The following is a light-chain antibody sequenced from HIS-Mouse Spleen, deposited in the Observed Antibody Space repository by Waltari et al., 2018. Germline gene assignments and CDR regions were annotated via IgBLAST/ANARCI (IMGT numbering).Light chain of an antibody. CDR2: RNN. CDR3: AAWDDSLSCPV. V-gene: IGLV1-47*01. J-gene: IGLJ3*02. Sequence: QSVLTQPPSASGTPGQRVTISCSGSSSNIGSNYVYWYQQLPGTAPKLLIYRNNTRPSGVPDRFSGSKSGTSASLAISGLRSEDEADYYCAAWDDSLSCPVFGGGTKLTVL. CDR1: SSNIGSNY.